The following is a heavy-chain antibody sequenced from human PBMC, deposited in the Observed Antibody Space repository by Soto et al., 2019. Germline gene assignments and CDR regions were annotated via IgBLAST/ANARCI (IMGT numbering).Heavy chain of an antibody. J-gene: IGHJ4*02. CDR2: ISSTATYT. Sequence: GGSLRLSCAASGFSFSDYYMNWIRQAPGKGLEWLSYISSTATYTNYADSVRGRFTISRDSAKNSLYLDMNGLRTEDTAVYYCARARLVVEGRFDYWGQGTLVTVSS. D-gene: IGHD3-22*01. CDR3: ARARLVVEGRFDY. CDR1: GFSFSDYY. V-gene: IGHV3-11*06.